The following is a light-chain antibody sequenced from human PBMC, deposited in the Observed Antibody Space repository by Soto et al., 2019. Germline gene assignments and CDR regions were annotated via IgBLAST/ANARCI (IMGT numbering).Light chain of an antibody. CDR1: QTVAYTS. V-gene: IGKV3-20*01. J-gene: IGKJ1*01. CDR2: GTT. CDR3: QQYVTTPRT. Sequence: EIVFTQSPGILSLSPGARATLSCRASQTVAYTSLAWYQQRPGQAPRLLIYGTTTRSTGTPDRFIGSGSGTAFTLTISRLEPEDVAVYYCQQYVTTPRTFGEGTKVE.